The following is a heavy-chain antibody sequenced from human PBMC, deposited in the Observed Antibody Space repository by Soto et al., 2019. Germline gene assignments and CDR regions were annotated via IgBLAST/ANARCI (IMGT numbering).Heavy chain of an antibody. CDR2: IYYSGST. Sequence: QVQLQESGPGLVKPSQTLSLTCTVSGGSVTTADHYYNWIRQPPGKGLEWIGYIYYSGSTSYCPSLKSRVIISLDTSKNQFSLQMSSVTAADTAVYYCARGYSSTLLGYCGQGTLVTVSS. V-gene: IGHV4-30-4*01. CDR3: ARGYSSTLLGY. CDR1: GGSVTTADHY. D-gene: IGHD5-18*01. J-gene: IGHJ4*02.